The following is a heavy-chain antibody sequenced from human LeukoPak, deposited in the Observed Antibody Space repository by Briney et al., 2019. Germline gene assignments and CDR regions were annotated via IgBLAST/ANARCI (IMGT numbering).Heavy chain of an antibody. CDR1: GFTVSSNY. Sequence: GGSLRLSCAASGFTVSSNYMTWVRQAPGKGLEWVSGIYSGGSTYYTDPVKGRFTISRDISKNTLYLQMNSLRAEDTAVYYCASAPEDYSSSQGGAFDICGQGTMVTVSS. CDR2: IYSGGST. D-gene: IGHD6-6*01. J-gene: IGHJ3*02. V-gene: IGHV3-53*01. CDR3: ASAPEDYSSSQGGAFDI.